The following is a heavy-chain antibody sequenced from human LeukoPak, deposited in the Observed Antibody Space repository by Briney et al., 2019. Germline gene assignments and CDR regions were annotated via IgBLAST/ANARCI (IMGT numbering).Heavy chain of an antibody. CDR1: GGAISGYY. CDR2: IYYSGST. Sequence: PSETLSLTCTVSGGAISGYYLSWIRQPPGKGLECIGYIYYSGSTNYNPSLKSRVTISVDTSRNQFSLKLTSVTAADTAVYYCAKVSDRDSSGYYGGFEYWGQGTLVAVSS. CDR3: AKVSDRDSSGYYGGFEY. V-gene: IGHV4-59*08. D-gene: IGHD3-22*01. J-gene: IGHJ4*02.